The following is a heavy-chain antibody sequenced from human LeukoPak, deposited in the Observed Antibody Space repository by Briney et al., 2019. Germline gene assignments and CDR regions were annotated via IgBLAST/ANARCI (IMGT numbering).Heavy chain of an antibody. V-gene: IGHV4-59*11. D-gene: IGHD2-2*01. Sequence: SETLTLTCTVSGDSIDGHYWTWIRLPPGKGLEWIGYIVYSGNLNYNPSLKSRVTISLDTSKSQFSPRLTSVTAADTAMYHCARLTREDGIDVWGPGTTVTVSS. CDR3: ARLTREDGIDV. CDR1: GDSIDGHY. J-gene: IGHJ6*02. CDR2: IVYSGNL.